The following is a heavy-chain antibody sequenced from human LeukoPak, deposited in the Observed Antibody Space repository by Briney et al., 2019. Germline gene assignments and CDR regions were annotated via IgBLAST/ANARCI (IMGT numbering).Heavy chain of an antibody. CDR3: ARYIYSSGWYEVDP. CDR2: ISAYNCNP. Sequence: ASVKVSCKTSGYTFTSYGITWVRQAPGQWLQWMGWISAYNCNPNYAQKLQGRVTMTTDTSTSTAYMELRSLGSDDTAVYYCARYIYSSGWYEVDPWGQGTLVTVSS. CDR1: GYTFTSYG. V-gene: IGHV1-18*01. J-gene: IGHJ5*02. D-gene: IGHD6-19*01.